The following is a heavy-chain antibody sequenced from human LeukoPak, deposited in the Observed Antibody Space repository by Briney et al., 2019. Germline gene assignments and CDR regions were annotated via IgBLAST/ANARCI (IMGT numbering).Heavy chain of an antibody. Sequence: PGGSLRLSCAASGFTFSSYCMNWVRQAPGKGLEWVANIKQDGSEKYYVDSVKGRFTISRDNAKNSLYLQMSSLRVEDTALYYCAKDSYGGSGSYYLYSFDMWGQGTMVTVSS. CDR1: GFTFSSYC. V-gene: IGHV3-7*03. CDR2: IKQDGSEK. J-gene: IGHJ3*02. D-gene: IGHD3-10*01. CDR3: AKDSYGGSGSYYLYSFDM.